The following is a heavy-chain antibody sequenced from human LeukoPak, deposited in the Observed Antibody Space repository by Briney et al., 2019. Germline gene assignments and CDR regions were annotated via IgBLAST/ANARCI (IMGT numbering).Heavy chain of an antibody. CDR2: ISSSGSTI. CDR1: GFTFSDYY. CDR3: ARDVGLTGYSSGWRYYYYYMDV. Sequence: GGSLRLSCAASGFTFSDYYMSWIRQAPGKGLEWVSYISSSGSTIYYADSVKGRFTISRDNAKNSLYLQMNSLRAEDTAVYYCARDVGLTGYSSGWRYYYYYMDVWGKGPRSPSP. D-gene: IGHD6-19*01. J-gene: IGHJ6*03. V-gene: IGHV3-11*01.